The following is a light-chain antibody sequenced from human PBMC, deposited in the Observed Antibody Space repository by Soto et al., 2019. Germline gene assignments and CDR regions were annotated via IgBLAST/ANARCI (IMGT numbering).Light chain of an antibody. CDR1: GSDVGGFNF. Sequence: QSVLPQPASVSGSPGQSITISCTGTGSDVGGFNFVSWYQQHPGKAPKLIIYDVSDRPSGVSNRFSGSKSGNTASLTISGLQTEDEADYYCSSYTGTTTRGYVFGTGTKLTVL. J-gene: IGLJ1*01. V-gene: IGLV2-14*03. CDR2: DVS. CDR3: SSYTGTTTRGYV.